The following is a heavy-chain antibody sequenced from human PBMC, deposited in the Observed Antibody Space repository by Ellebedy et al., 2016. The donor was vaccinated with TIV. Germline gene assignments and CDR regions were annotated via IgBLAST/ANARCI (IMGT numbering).Heavy chain of an antibody. J-gene: IGHJ3*02. CDR3: ARLGYSSGWLMAFDI. D-gene: IGHD6-19*01. CDR1: GGSFSGYY. Sequence: MPSETLSLTCAVYGGSFSGYYWSWIRQPPGKGLEWIGEINHSGSTNYNPFLKSRVTISVDTSKNQFSLKLSSVTAADTAVYYCARLGYSSGWLMAFDIWGQGTMVTVSS. V-gene: IGHV4-34*01. CDR2: INHSGST.